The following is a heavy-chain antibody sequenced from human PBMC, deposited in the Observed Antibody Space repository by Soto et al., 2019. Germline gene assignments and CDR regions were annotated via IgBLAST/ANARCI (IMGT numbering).Heavy chain of an antibody. Sequence: GGSLRLSCAASGFTLSDYYMTWIRQAPGKGLEWVAYIRNSNDITLYADSVKGRFNISRDNAKNSLYLQMNSLRVEDTAGYYCARDYSNLGFDYWGQGTLVTVSS. CDR1: GFTLSDYY. V-gene: IGHV3-11*01. CDR3: ARDYSNLGFDY. J-gene: IGHJ4*02. CDR2: IRNSNDIT. D-gene: IGHD4-4*01.